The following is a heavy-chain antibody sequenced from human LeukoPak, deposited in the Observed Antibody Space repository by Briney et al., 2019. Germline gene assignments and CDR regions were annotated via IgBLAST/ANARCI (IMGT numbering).Heavy chain of an antibody. CDR1: GFTFSSFA. V-gene: IGHV3-23*01. J-gene: IGHJ4*02. CDR2: ISGSGGST. Sequence: PGGSLRLSCAASGFTFSSFAMSWVRQAPGKGLEWVSAISGSGGSTYYADSVEGRFTISRDNSKNTLYLQMNSLRAEDTAVYYCAKNRGNYYYFDYWGQGTLVTVSS. CDR3: AKNRGNYYYFDY. D-gene: IGHD4-11*01.